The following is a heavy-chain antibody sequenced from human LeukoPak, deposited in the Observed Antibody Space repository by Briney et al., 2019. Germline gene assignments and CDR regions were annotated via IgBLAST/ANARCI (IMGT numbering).Heavy chain of an antibody. CDR3: ASTGGLWFGELYFDY. J-gene: IGHJ4*02. CDR2: IYINGNT. CDR1: GFDITNKY. V-gene: IGHV3-53*01. Sequence: GGSLRLSCAVSGFDITNKYMSWVRQASGKGLEWVSLIYINGNTYYADSVKGRFTISRDSSTNTLYLQMNGLRDEDTAVYYCASTGGLWFGELYFDYWGQGTLVTVSS. D-gene: IGHD3-10*01.